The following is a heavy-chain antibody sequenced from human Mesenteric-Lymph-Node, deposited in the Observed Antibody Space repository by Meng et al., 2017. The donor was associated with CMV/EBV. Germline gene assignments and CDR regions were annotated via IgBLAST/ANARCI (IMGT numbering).Heavy chain of an antibody. J-gene: IGHJ5*02. CDR1: TLPGYY. D-gene: IGHD2-2*01. CDR2: INPNSGGT. CDR3: ARGGADIVVVPAARWFDP. V-gene: IGHV1-2*06. Sequence: TLPGYYMHWVRQAPGQGLEWMGRINPNSGGTNYAQKFQGRVTMTRDTSISTAYMELSRLRSDDTAVYYCARGGADIVVVPAARWFDPWGQGTLVTVSS.